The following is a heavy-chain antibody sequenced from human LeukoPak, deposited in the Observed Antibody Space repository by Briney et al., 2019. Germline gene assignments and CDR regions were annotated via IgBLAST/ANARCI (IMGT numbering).Heavy chain of an antibody. CDR1: GFTFGNSG. Sequence: GRSPRLSCAASGFTFGNSGMSWVRQAPGKGLVWVAVIWYDGGNKYYADSVKGRFTISRDNFRNTLYLQMNSLRAEDTAVYYCARDITTGILALDYWGQGTLVTVSS. D-gene: IGHD1-14*01. CDR2: IWYDGGNK. V-gene: IGHV3-33*01. CDR3: ARDITTGILALDY. J-gene: IGHJ4*02.